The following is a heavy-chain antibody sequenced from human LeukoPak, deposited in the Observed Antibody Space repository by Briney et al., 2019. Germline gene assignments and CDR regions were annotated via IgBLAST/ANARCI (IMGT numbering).Heavy chain of an antibody. V-gene: IGHV3-7*01. J-gene: IGHJ4*02. Sequence: GGSLRLSCAASGFGFSSFWMSWVRQARGKGLEWVANIKQDGGEKYYADSVKGRFTISRDSAKNSVYLQMNSLRDEDTAVYYCARHPGRWLQLDYWGQGTLVTVSS. CDR1: GFGFSSFW. CDR2: IKQDGGEK. D-gene: IGHD5-24*01. CDR3: ARHPGRWLQLDY.